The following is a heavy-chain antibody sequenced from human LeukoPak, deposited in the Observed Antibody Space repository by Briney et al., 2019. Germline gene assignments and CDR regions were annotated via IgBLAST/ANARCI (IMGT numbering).Heavy chain of an antibody. CDR3: ARTPQGGSGSPENNWFDP. CDR1: GGTFSSYA. D-gene: IGHD3-10*01. V-gene: IGHV1-69*05. J-gene: IGHJ5*02. Sequence: GSSVKVSCKASGGTFSSYAISWMRQAPGQGLEWMGGIIPIFGTANYAQKFQGRVTITTDESTSTAYMELSSLRSEDTAVYYCARTPQGGSGSPENNWFDPWGQGTLVTVSS. CDR2: IIPIFGTA.